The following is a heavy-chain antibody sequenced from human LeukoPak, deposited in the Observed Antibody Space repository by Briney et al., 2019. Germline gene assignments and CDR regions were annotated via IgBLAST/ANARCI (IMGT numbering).Heavy chain of an antibody. J-gene: IGHJ6*02. CDR1: GFSFSTYS. D-gene: IGHD3-3*01. CDR2: ISITTI. Sequence: GGSLRLSCVASGFSFSTYSMNWVRQTPGEGLEWVSYISITTIYYADSVKGRFTISRDNAKNSLYLQMNSLRDEDTAVYYCARERSAQPYYYGMDVWGQGTTVTVSS. V-gene: IGHV3-48*02. CDR3: ARERSAQPYYYGMDV.